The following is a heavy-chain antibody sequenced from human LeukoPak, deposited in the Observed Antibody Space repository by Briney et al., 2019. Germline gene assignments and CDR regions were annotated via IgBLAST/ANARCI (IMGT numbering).Heavy chain of an antibody. V-gene: IGHV1-2*02. Sequence: GASVKVSCKVSGYTLTEFSMHWVRQAPGQGLEWMGWINPNSGGANYAQKFQGRVTMSRDTSISTGYMELSSLRSDDTAVYYCARSADYSNQHNDYWGQGTLVTVSS. CDR1: GYTLTEFS. CDR2: INPNSGGA. CDR3: ARSADYSNQHNDY. J-gene: IGHJ4*02. D-gene: IGHD4-11*01.